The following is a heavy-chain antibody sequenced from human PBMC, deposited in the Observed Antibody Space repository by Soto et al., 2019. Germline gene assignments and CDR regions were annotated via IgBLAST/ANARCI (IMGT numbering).Heavy chain of an antibody. CDR1: GGSISSSSYY. Sequence: SQTLSLTCTVSGGSISSSSYYWGWIRQPPGKGLEWIGSIYYSGSTYYNPSLKSRVTISVDTSKNQFSLKLSSVTAADTAVYYCARWVGGLFGVVISSWFDPWGQGTLVTVSS. V-gene: IGHV4-39*01. D-gene: IGHD3-3*01. CDR2: IYYSGST. CDR3: ARWVGGLFGVVISSWFDP. J-gene: IGHJ5*02.